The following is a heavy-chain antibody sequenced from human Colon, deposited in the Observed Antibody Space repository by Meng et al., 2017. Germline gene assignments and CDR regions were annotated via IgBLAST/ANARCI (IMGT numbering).Heavy chain of an antibody. CDR3: ASTENHF. J-gene: IGHJ4*02. CDR1: GDSVSSKSAA. CDR2: TYYRSKWYN. Sequence: AQLHQSRPGLVKPSQTLSLTCAISGDSVSSKSAALSWIRQSPSRGLEWLGRTYYRSKWYNDYAVSVKSRISINPDTSKNQFSLRLNSVTPEDTAVYYCASTENHFWGQGTLVTVSS. D-gene: IGHD1-26*01. V-gene: IGHV6-1*01.